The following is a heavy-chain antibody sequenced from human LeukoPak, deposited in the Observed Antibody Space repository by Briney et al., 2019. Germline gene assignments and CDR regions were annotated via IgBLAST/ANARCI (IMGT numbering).Heavy chain of an antibody. V-gene: IGHV3-15*07. Sequence: PGGSLRLSCAVSGFTFSNVWMNWVRQAPGMGLEWVGRIKNENEGGTIDYAAPVKGRFIISRDDSKATLFLQMNSLNIEDTGVYYCTTGNDDGGGYWGQGTLVTVSS. J-gene: IGHJ4*02. CDR1: GFTFSNVW. D-gene: IGHD3-16*01. CDR2: IKNENEGGTI. CDR3: TTGNDDGGGY.